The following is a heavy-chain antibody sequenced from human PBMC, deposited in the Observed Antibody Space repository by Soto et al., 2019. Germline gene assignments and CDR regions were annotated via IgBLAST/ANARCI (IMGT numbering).Heavy chain of an antibody. CDR2: ISGGGGGT. D-gene: IGHD3-3*01. CDR1: GFTFSDYL. CDR3: AKSNPLRFLARGLNWFDP. J-gene: IGHJ5*02. V-gene: IGHV3-23*01. Sequence: PGGSLRLSCAASGFTFSDYLMSWARQAPGKGLEWVANISGGGGGTCYADSVKGRFTISRDNSKNTLYLQMNSLRAEDTAVYYCAKSNPLRFLARGLNWFDPWGQGTLVTVSS.